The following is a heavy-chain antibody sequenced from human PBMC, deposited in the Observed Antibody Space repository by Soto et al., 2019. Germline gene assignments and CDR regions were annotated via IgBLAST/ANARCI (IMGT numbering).Heavy chain of an antibody. J-gene: IGHJ5*02. CDR3: ARQDGALRSLVWFDP. CDR1: GDKFNSYW. Sequence: VESLRISWRGAGDKFNSYWIAWVRQIPGRGLEWMGFIYPGDSDTRYSPSFQGQVTISADKSISTAYLQWSSLKVSDTAIYYCARQDGALRSLVWFDPWGQGTLVTVSS. V-gene: IGHV5-51*01. CDR2: IYPGDSDT. D-gene: IGHD2-15*01.